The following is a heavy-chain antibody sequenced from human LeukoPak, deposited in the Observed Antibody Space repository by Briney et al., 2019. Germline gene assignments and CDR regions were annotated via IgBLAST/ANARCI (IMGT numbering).Heavy chain of an antibody. J-gene: IGHJ5*02. V-gene: IGHV1-8*01. CDR2: MNPNSGNT. D-gene: IGHD6-19*01. CDR3: AAFGSGWYVGLVATWFDP. CDR1: GYTFTSYD. Sequence: ASVKVSCKASGYTFTSYDINWVRQATGQGLEWMGWMNPNSGNTGYAQKFQGRVTMTRNTSISTAYMELSSLRSEDTAVYYCAAFGSGWYVGLVATWFDPWGQGTLVTVSS.